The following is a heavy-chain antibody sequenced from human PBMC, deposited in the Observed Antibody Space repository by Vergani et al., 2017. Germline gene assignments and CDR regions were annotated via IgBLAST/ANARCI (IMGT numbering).Heavy chain of an antibody. CDR3: AKGLGSGDWFDP. D-gene: IGHD2-21*01. Sequence: QVQLVESGGGLVKPGGSLRLSCAASGFTFSDYYMSWIRQAPGKGLEWVSYISSSSSYTNYADSVKGRFTISRDNSKNTLYLQMNSLRAEDTAVYYCAKGLGSGDWFDPWGQGTLVTVSS. CDR1: GFTFSDYY. CDR2: ISSSSSYT. V-gene: IGHV3-11*05. J-gene: IGHJ5*02.